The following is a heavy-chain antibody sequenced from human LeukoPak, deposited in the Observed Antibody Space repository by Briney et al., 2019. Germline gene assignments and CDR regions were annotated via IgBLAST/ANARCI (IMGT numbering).Heavy chain of an antibody. CDR1: GFTFSGYA. CDR3: AKDRAPYNWNDVYYFDY. J-gene: IGHJ4*02. CDR2: ISGSGGST. D-gene: IGHD1-20*01. V-gene: IGHV3-23*01. Sequence: PGGSLRLSCAASGFTFSGYAMSWVRQAPGKGLEWVSAISGSGGSTYYADSVKGRFTISRDNSKNTLYLQMNSLRAEDTAVYYCAKDRAPYNWNDVYYFDYWGQGTLVTVSS.